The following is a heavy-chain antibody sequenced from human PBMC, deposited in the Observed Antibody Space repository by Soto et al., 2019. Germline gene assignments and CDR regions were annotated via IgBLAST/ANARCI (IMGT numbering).Heavy chain of an antibody. J-gene: IGHJ4*02. V-gene: IGHV3-48*01. CDR3: ARVLRYFDWSLDY. CDR2: ISSSSSTI. Sequence: PGGSLRLSCAASGFTFSSYSMNWVRQAPGKGLEWVSYISSSSSTIYYADSVKGRFTISRDNAKNSLYLQMNSLRAEDTAVYYCARVLRYFDWSLDYWGQGTLVTSPQ. D-gene: IGHD3-9*01. CDR1: GFTFSSYS.